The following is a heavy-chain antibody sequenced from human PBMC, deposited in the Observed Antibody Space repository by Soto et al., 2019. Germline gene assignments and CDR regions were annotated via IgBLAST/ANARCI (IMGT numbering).Heavy chain of an antibody. D-gene: IGHD4-17*01. J-gene: IGHJ4*02. CDR2: VYYSGTT. Sequence: SETLSLTCSVSGGSVSDKTYYWSWIRQPPGRGREWIGYVYYSGTTNYSPSLKSRVTISVDLSKNRFSLRLSSVTTADTALYYCARTTAVPNTLRSRYFFDYWGQGTLVTVSS. CDR1: GGSVSDKTYY. CDR3: ARTTAVPNTLRSRYFFDY. V-gene: IGHV4-61*01.